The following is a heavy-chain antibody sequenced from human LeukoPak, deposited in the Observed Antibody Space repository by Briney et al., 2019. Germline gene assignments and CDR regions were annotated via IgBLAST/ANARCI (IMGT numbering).Heavy chain of an antibody. J-gene: IGHJ4*02. Sequence: GGSLRLSGAASGFTFNRDWTAWVRQAPGKGLEWVANIKEDGSEKNYVDSVKGRFTISRDNAVNSVYLQMNDLRAEDTGVYYCATKEPSTSGWSYWGQGTLDTVSS. CDR2: IKEDGSEK. D-gene: IGHD6-19*01. CDR1: GFTFNRDW. CDR3: ATKEPSTSGWSY. V-gene: IGHV3-7*01.